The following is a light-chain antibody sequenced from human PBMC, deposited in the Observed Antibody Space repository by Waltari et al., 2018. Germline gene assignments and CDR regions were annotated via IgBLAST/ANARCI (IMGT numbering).Light chain of an antibody. CDR3: QQYNNWPPLT. J-gene: IGKJ4*01. Sequence: ETVMTQSPATLSVSPGESATLSCRATESVGTNFAWYLQKPGQPPRPLIYHASARATGVPNRFSGSGSGTEFTLTISSLQSEDFALYFCQQYNNWPPLTFGGGTKVEMK. CDR2: HAS. CDR1: ESVGTN. V-gene: IGKV3-15*01.